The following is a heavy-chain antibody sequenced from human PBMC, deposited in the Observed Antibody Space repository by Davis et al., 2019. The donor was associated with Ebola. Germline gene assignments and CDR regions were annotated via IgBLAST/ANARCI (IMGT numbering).Heavy chain of an antibody. V-gene: IGHV1-2*02. D-gene: IGHD3-3*01. CDR1: GYTSTNYY. CDR3: ARGSFFWSGSFLGYFDY. J-gene: IGHJ4*03. Sequence: ASVKVSCKASGYTSTNYYIHWVRQAPGQGLEWVGWINPNSGDTNLAQNFQGTVTLTSDTSTNTAYLELTRPTSNDTATYFCARGSFFWSGSFLGYFDYWGQGILITVSS. CDR2: INPNSGDT.